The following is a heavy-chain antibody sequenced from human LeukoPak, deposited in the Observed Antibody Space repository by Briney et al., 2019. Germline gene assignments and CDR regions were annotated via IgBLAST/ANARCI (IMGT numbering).Heavy chain of an antibody. CDR2: ISGSGSAT. CDR1: GFSFSIYA. D-gene: IGHD6-13*01. V-gene: IGHV3-23*01. CDR3: ARVDSSWYPFDY. Sequence: GGSLTLSCAASGFSFSIYAMSWVRQAPGKGLEWVSGISGSGSATYYTDSVKGRFTISRDNSKNTLFLQMSSLRAEDTAVYYCARVDSSWYPFDYWGQGTLVTVSS. J-gene: IGHJ4*02.